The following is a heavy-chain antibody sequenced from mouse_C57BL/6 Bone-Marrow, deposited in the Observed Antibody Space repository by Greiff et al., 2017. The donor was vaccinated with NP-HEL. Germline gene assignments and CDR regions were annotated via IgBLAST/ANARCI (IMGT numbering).Heavy chain of an antibody. CDR1: GYAFTNYL. CDR2: INPGSGGT. Sequence: QVQLQQSGAELVRPGTSVKVSCKASGYAFTNYLIEWVKQRPGQGLEWIGVINPGSGGTNYHEKFKGKATLTADKSSSTAYMQLSSLTSEDSAVYFCARRGWGGPFDYGGQGTTLTVSS. D-gene: IGHD3-3*01. J-gene: IGHJ2*01. CDR3: ARRGWGGPFDY. V-gene: IGHV1-54*01.